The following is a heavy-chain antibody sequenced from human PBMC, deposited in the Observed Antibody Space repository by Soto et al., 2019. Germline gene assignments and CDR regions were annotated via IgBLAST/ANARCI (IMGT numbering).Heavy chain of an antibody. CDR1: GGSFSGYY. CDR3: ARYSGSYRWFDP. V-gene: IGHV4-34*01. J-gene: IGHJ5*02. Sequence: SETLSLTCAVYGGSFSGYYWSWIRQPPGKGLEWIGEINHSGSTNYNPSLKSRVTISVDTSKNQFSLKLSSVTAADTAVYYCARYSGSYRWFDPWGQGTPVTVSS. D-gene: IGHD1-26*01. CDR2: INHSGST.